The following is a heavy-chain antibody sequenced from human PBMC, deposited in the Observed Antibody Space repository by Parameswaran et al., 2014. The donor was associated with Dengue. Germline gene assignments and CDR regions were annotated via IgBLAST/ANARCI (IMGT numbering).Heavy chain of an antibody. J-gene: IGHJ6*02. V-gene: IGHV4-31*02. CDR2: IYYSGST. Sequence: PGKGLEWIGYIYYSGSTYYNPSLQSRVTISVDTSKNQFSLNLSSVTAADTAVYYCARVPKDYYYAMDVWGQGTTVTVSS. CDR3: ARVPKDYYYAMDV.